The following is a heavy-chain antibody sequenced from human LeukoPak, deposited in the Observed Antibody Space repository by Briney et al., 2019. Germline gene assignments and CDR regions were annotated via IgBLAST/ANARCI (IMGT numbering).Heavy chain of an antibody. CDR3: ARNPTVTTRSPRTSWFDP. D-gene: IGHD4-17*01. CDR1: GYTFTSYD. Sequence: ASVKVSCKASGYTFTSYDINWVREATGQGLEWMGWMNPNSGNTGYAQKFQGRVTMTRNTSISTAYMELSSLRSEDTAVYYCARNPTVTTRSPRTSWFDPRGQGTLVTVSS. CDR2: MNPNSGNT. J-gene: IGHJ5*02. V-gene: IGHV1-8*01.